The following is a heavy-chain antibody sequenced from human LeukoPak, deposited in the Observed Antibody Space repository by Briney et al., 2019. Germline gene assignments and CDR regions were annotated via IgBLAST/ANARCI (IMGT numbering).Heavy chain of an antibody. CDR3: AKGRGSSSWYYFDY. D-gene: IGHD6-13*01. CDR1: GFTFDDYA. CDR2: ISWNSGSI. V-gene: IGHV3-9*01. J-gene: IGHJ4*02. Sequence: GGSLRLSYAASGFTFDDYAMHWVRQAAGKGLEWVSGISWNSGSIGYADSVKGRFTISRDNAKNSLYLQMNSLRAEDTALYYCAKGRGSSSWYYFDYWGQGTLVTVSS.